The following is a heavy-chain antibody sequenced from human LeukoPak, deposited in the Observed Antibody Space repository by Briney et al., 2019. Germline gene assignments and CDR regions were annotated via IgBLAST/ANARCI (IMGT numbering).Heavy chain of an antibody. V-gene: IGHV4-31*03. Sequence: SQTLSLTCTVSGGSISSGCYYWIWIPPPPGKGLEGIGYIYYSGSTYYNPSLKTRVTISVDTSKNQFSLKLSSVTAADTAVYYCARDRYRYCSSASCYSDYYYYGMDVWGQGTTVTVSS. CDR1: GGSISSGCYY. CDR3: ARDRYRYCSSASCYSDYYYYGMDV. D-gene: IGHD2-2*02. CDR2: IYYSGST. J-gene: IGHJ6*02.